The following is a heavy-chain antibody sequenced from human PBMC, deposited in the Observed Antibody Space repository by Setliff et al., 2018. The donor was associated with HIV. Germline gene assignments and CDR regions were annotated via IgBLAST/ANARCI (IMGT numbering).Heavy chain of an antibody. CDR1: GFSFSSYA. CDR3: AREYAMAARY. CDR2: ISGSGGST. V-gene: IGHV3-23*01. Sequence: GGSLRLSCAASGFSFSSYAMNWVRQAPGKGLEWVSVISGSGGSTFYADSVKGRFTISRDNSKNTLYLQMNSLRAEDTAVYYCAREYAMAARYWGRGTLVTVSS. D-gene: IGHD2-15*01. J-gene: IGHJ4*02.